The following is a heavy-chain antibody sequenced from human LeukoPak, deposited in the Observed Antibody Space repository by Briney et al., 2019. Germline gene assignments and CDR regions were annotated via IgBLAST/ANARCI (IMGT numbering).Heavy chain of an antibody. J-gene: IGHJ4*02. D-gene: IGHD3-22*01. CDR3: ARPSSGFHF. Sequence: PGGSLRLSCAASGFIFSDFAMHWVRQASGKGLEWVGRIRTKVDSYATTYAASVKGRFTVSRDDSKNTAYLEMNSLKSEDTAVYYCARPSSGFHFWGQETLVTVSS. CDR1: GFIFSDFA. V-gene: IGHV3-73*01. CDR2: IRTKVDSYAT.